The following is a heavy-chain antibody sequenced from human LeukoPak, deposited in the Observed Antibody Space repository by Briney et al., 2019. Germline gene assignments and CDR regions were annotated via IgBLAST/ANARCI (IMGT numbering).Heavy chain of an antibody. V-gene: IGHV3-48*01. D-gene: IGHD4-17*01. CDR1: GFTFSSYN. CDR3: ARVSTVTPRY. J-gene: IGHJ4*02. Sequence: GGSLRLSCAASGFTFSSYNMNWVRQAPGKGLEWVSFISSSSSAIYYADSVKGRFTISRDDAKNSLYLQMNSLRAEDTAVYYCARVSTVTPRYWGQGTLVTVSS. CDR2: ISSSSSAI.